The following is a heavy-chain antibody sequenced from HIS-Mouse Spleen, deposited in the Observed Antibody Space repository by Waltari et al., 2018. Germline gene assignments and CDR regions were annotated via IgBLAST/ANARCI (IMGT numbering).Heavy chain of an antibody. CDR1: GFTFSSYS. V-gene: IGHV3-21*01. J-gene: IGHJ6*02. CDR3: ARHEDIVVVPAARTNYYYYGMDV. Sequence: EVQLVESGGGLVKPGGSLSLSCAASGFTFSSYSMNWFRLAPGKGPELVSSISSSSSYIYYADSVKGRFTISRDNAKNSLYLQMNSLRAEDTAVYYCARHEDIVVVPAARTNYYYYGMDVWGQGTTVTVSS. CDR2: ISSSSSYI. D-gene: IGHD2-2*01.